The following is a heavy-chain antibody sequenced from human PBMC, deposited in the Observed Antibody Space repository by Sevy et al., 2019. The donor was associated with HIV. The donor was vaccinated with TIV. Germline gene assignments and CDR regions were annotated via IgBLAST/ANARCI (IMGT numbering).Heavy chain of an antibody. CDR3: ARAPISLLSGSYFDYYYYGMDV. D-gene: IGHD1-26*01. J-gene: IGHJ6*02. CDR1: GGSISSYY. CDR2: IYYSGST. V-gene: IGHV4-59*01. Sequence: SDTLSLTCTVSGGSISSYYWSWIRQPPGKGLEWIGYIYYSGSTNYNPSLKSRVTISVDTSKNQFSLKLSSVTAADTAVYYCARAPISLLSGSYFDYYYYGMDVWGQGTTVTVSS.